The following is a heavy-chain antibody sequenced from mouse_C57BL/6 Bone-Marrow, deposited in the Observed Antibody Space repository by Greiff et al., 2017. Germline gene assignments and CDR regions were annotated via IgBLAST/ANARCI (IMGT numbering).Heavy chain of an antibody. J-gene: IGHJ4*01. CDR3: ARRYGSNYVFYYYAIDY. D-gene: IGHD1-1*01. V-gene: IGHV1-64*01. Sequence: QVQLQQPGAELVKPGASVKLSCKASGYTFTSYWMHWVKQRPGQGLEWIGMIHPNSGSTNYNEKIKSKATLTVVKSSSTAYMQLCSLTSEDSAGYYCARRYGSNYVFYYYAIDYWGQGTSVTVSS. CDR2: IHPNSGST. CDR1: GYTFTSYW.